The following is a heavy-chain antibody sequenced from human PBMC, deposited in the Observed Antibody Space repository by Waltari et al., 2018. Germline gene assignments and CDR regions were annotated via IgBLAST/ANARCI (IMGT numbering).Heavy chain of an antibody. V-gene: IGHV3-11*04. D-gene: IGHD2-21*02. J-gene: IGHJ4*02. CDR1: GFTFSDYY. CDR2: MSSSGNSI. CDR3: ATGGGNYGGNSA. Sequence: QVQLVESGGGLVQPGGSLRLSCAASGFTFSDYYMSWIRQAPGQGLEWGSDMSSSGNSIYYADSVKGRVTISRDNAKNSMYLQMTSLRTEDTAVYYWATGGGNYGGNSAWGQGTLVTVSS.